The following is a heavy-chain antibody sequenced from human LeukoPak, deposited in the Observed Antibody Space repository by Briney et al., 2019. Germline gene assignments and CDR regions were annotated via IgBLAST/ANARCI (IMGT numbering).Heavy chain of an antibody. CDR2: IYYSGST. CDR1: GGSISSYY. V-gene: IGHV4-59*01. CDR3: ARMYSSGWYTY. Sequence: PSETLSLTCTVSGGSISSYYWSWIRQPPGKGLEWIGYIYYSGSTNYNPSLKSRVTISVDTSKNQFSLKLSSETAADTAVYYCARMYSSGWYTYWGQGTLVTVSS. D-gene: IGHD6-19*01. J-gene: IGHJ4*02.